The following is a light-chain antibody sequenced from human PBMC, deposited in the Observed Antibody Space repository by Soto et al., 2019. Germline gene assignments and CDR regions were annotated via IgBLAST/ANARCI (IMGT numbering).Light chain of an antibody. Sequence: EMTQSPSSLSASVGDRVTITCRASQSLSSYLNWYQQRPGKAPKFLIFGASNLQSGVPSRFSGSGSGTDFTLTISSLQPEDSATYYCQQSYGSPTFGGGTKVEIK. V-gene: IGKV1-39*01. CDR2: GAS. CDR3: QQSYGSPT. CDR1: QSLSSY. J-gene: IGKJ4*01.